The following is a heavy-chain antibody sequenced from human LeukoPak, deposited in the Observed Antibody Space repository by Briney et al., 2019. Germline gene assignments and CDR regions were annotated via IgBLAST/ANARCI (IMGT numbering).Heavy chain of an antibody. CDR1: GYTFTSYG. CDR3: ARESTVTSSLGY. D-gene: IGHD4-11*01. J-gene: IGHJ4*02. Sequence: SVKVSCKASGYTFTSYGISWVRQAPGQGLEWMGGIIPIFGTANYAQKFQGRVTITADESTSTAYMELSSLRSEDTAVYYCARESTVTSSLGYWGQGTLVTVSS. V-gene: IGHV1-69*13. CDR2: IIPIFGTA.